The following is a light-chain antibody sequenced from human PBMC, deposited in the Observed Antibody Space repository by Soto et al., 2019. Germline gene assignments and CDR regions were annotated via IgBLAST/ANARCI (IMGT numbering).Light chain of an antibody. V-gene: IGKV3-20*01. J-gene: IGKJ2*03. CDR2: STS. Sequence: EVVLTQSPGTLSLSPGERVTLSCRASQSISGIYLAWYQQKPGLAPRLLIYSTSSRATGIPDSFSGSGSGTDFTLTISRLGPEDFAVYYCQQYGDGNSPRYSFGQGTRL. CDR3: QQYGDGNSPRYS. CDR1: QSISGIY.